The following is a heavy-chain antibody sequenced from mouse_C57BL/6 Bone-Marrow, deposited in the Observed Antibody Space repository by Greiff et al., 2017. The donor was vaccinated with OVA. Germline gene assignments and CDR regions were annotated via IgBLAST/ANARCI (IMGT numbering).Heavy chain of an antibody. V-gene: IGHV1-81*01. CDR1: GYTFTSYG. CDR3: ARSPHYYGSTSWFAY. J-gene: IGHJ3*01. D-gene: IGHD1-1*01. Sequence: QVQLQQSGAELARPGASVKLSCKASGYTFTSYGISWVKQRTGQGLEWIGEIYPRSGNTYSNEKFKGKATLTADKSSSTAYMELRSLTSEDSAVYFCARSPHYYGSTSWFAYWGQGTLVTVSA. CDR2: IYPRSGNT.